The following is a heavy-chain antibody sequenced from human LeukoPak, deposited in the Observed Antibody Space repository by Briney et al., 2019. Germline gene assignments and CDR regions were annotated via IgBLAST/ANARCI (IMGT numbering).Heavy chain of an antibody. Sequence: ASVKVSCKASVYTFTSYYMHWVGQAPRQGLEWMGIINPSGGSTSYAQKFQGRVTMTRDTSTSTVYMELSSLRSEDTAVYCCVRGRREAAAGTDYWGQGTLVTVSS. V-gene: IGHV1-46*01. CDR1: VYTFTSYY. J-gene: IGHJ4*02. CDR2: INPSGGST. CDR3: VRGRREAAAGTDY. D-gene: IGHD6-13*01.